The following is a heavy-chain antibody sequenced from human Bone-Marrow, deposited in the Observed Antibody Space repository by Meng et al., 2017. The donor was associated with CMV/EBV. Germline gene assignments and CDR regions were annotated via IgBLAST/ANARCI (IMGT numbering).Heavy chain of an antibody. V-gene: IGHV3-49*04. CDR1: GFTFGDYA. CDR3: TRAKTVVPAAMGY. Sequence: GESLKISCTASGFTFGDYAMSWVRQAPGKGLEWVGFIRSKAYGGTTEYAASVKGRFTISRDDSKSIAYLQMNSLKTEDTAVYYCTRAKTVVPAAMGYWGHGTLVTVSS. D-gene: IGHD2-2*01. CDR2: IRSKAYGGTT. J-gene: IGHJ4*01.